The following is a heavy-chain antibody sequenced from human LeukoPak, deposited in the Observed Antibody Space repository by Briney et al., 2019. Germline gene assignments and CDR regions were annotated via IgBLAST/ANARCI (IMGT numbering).Heavy chain of an antibody. J-gene: IGHJ4*02. D-gene: IGHD3-22*01. CDR1: GGSISSSNW. Sequence: PSETLSLTCAVSGGSISSSNWWSWVRHPPGKGLEGIGEIYHSGSTNYNPSLKSRVTISVDKSKNQFSLKLSSVTAADTAVYYCASGTYYYDSSGYPPDYWGQGTLVTVSS. V-gene: IGHV4-4*02. CDR3: ASGTYYYDSSGYPPDY. CDR2: IYHSGST.